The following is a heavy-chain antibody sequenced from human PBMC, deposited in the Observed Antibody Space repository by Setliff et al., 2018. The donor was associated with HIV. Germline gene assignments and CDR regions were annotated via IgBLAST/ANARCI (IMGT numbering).Heavy chain of an antibody. CDR1: GYTFPNYG. Sequence: ASVKVSCKASGYTFPNYGITWVRQAPGQGLEWMGWISAYTANTNYAQNLQGRVTLTTDTSTSTAYMELRSLRSGDTAVYYCARVRVGATPLDYWGQGTLVTSPQ. D-gene: IGHD1-26*01. J-gene: IGHJ4*02. CDR3: ARVRVGATPLDY. CDR2: ISAYTANT. V-gene: IGHV1-18*01.